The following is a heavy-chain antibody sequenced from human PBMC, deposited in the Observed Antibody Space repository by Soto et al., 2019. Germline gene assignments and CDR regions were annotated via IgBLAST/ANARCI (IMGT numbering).Heavy chain of an antibody. V-gene: IGHV5-51*01. CDR2: IYPGDSDT. CDR1: GYSLTSYW. J-gene: IGHJ6*02. Sequence: GESLKISCKGSGYSLTSYWIGWVRQMPGKGLEWMGIIYPGDSDTRYSPSFQGQVTISADKSISTAYLQWSSLKASDTAMYYCARAITIFGVVPDYYGMDVWGQGTTVT. CDR3: ARAITIFGVVPDYYGMDV. D-gene: IGHD3-3*01.